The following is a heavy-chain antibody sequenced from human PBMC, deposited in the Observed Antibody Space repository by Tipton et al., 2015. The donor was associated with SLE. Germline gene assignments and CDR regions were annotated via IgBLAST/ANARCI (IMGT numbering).Heavy chain of an antibody. D-gene: IGHD6-13*01. J-gene: IGHJ6*02. V-gene: IGHV4-30-4*01. CDR3: ASWYSSPRGYYGMDV. CDR1: GGSISSGDYY. Sequence: LRLSCTVSGGSISSGDYYWSWIRQPPGKGLEWIGYIYYSGSTYYNPSLKSRVTISVDTSKNQFSLKLSSVTAADTAVYYCASWYSSPRGYYGMDVWGQGTTVTASS. CDR2: IYYSGST.